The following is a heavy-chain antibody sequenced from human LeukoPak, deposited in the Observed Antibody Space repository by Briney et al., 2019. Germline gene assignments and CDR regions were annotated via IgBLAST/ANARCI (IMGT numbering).Heavy chain of an antibody. CDR3: ARVTSVVVVAATCFDY. CDR1: GGSISSSSYY. Sequence: SETLSLTCTVSGGSISSSSYYWGWLRQPPGKGLEWIGSIYYSGSTYYNPSLKSRVTISVDTSKNQFSLKLSSVTAADTAVYYCARVTSVVVVAATCFDYWGQGTLVTVSS. CDR2: IYYSGST. J-gene: IGHJ4*02. V-gene: IGHV4-39*01. D-gene: IGHD2-15*01.